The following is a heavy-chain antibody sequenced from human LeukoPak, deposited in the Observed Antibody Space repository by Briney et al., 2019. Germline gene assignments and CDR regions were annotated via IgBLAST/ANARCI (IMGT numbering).Heavy chain of an antibody. CDR2: IYNSGTT. D-gene: IGHD2-2*01. J-gene: IGHJ5*02. Sequence: PSETLSLTCTVSGGSISSDDYYWSWIRQPPGKGLEWIGYIYNSGTTYYNPSLKSRVTISIDTSKNQFSLKLSSVTAADTAVYYCARAKNQLPRFDPWGQGTLVTVSS. CDR1: GGSISSDDYY. V-gene: IGHV4-30-4*01. CDR3: ARAKNQLPRFDP.